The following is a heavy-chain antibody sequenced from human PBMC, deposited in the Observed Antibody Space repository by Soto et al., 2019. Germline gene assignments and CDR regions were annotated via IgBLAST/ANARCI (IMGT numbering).Heavy chain of an antibody. D-gene: IGHD3-9*01. CDR3: ARGAPVLRYFDWLSKKTLYYFDY. Sequence: GGSLRLSCAASGFTFSSYDMHWVRQATGKGLEWVSAIGTAGDTYYPGSVKGRFTISRENAKNSLYLQMNSLRAGDTAVYYCARGAPVLRYFDWLSKKTLYYFDYWGQGTLVTVSS. CDR1: GFTFSSYD. CDR2: IGTAGDT. V-gene: IGHV3-13*01. J-gene: IGHJ4*02.